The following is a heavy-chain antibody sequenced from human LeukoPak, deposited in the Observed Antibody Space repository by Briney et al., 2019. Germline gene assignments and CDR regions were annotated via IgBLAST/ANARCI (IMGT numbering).Heavy chain of an antibody. Sequence: ASVKVSCKASGYTFTGYYMHSVRHAPGQGLEWMGRINPNSGGTNYAQKFQGRVTMTRDRSISTAYMELSSLRSDDTAVYYCARASQDYYDSSDRGYFDHWGQGTLVTVSS. CDR3: ARASQDYYDSSDRGYFDH. J-gene: IGHJ4*02. V-gene: IGHV1-2*02. D-gene: IGHD3-22*01. CDR1: GYTFTGYY. CDR2: INPNSGGT.